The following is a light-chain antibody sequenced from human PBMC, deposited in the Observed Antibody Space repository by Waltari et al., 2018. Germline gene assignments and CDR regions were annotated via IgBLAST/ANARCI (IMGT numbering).Light chain of an antibody. CDR3: QVWDSSSDHSYV. CDR1: NIGSKS. Sequence: SYVLTQPPSVSVAPGQTARITCGGNNIGSKSVHWYQQKPGQAPVLVVYDDSDRPSAIPERFSGSNSGNTATLTISRVEAGDEADYYCQVWDSSSDHSYVFGTGTKVTVL. CDR2: DDS. J-gene: IGLJ1*01. V-gene: IGLV3-21*02.